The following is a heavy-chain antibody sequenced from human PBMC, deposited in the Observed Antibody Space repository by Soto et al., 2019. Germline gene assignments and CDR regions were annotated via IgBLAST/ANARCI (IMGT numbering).Heavy chain of an antibody. V-gene: IGHV1-18*01. CDR1: GYTFTSYG. CDR3: ARGPHYGDYGYATDYYFDY. Sequence: QVHLVQSGAEVKKPGASVKVSCKASGYTFTSYGISWVRQAPGQGLEWMGWISAYNGNTNYAQKLQGRVTMTTDTSTSTAYMELRSLRSDDTAVYYCARGPHYGDYGYATDYYFDYWGQGTLVTVSS. D-gene: IGHD4-17*01. CDR2: ISAYNGNT. J-gene: IGHJ4*02.